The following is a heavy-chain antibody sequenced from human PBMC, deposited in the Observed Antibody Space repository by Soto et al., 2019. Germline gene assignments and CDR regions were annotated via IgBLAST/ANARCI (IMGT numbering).Heavy chain of an antibody. Sequence: GGSRREPRVSSGITPGRRSLIGGRPGPRKGLEWVSTITGRGGDAKNANSVRGRFTISRDNFYHTVSLHMSSLRTEDSPVYYCARGSLISCPGRRVFHFWGRAPLVTGSS. V-gene: IGHV3-23*01. CDR1: GITPGRRS. D-gene: IGHD1-26*01. CDR3: ARGSLISCPGRRVFHF. CDR2: ITGRGGDA. J-gene: IGHJ4*02.